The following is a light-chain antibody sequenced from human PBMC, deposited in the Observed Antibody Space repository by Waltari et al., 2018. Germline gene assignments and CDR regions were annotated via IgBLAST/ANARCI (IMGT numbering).Light chain of an antibody. CDR3: LSRDTSSTRL. CDR2: GQD. CDR1: SLRRYY. J-gene: IGLJ2*01. Sequence: SSELTQDPAVSVALGQTVRLTCQGDSLRRYYSSWYQQRPGQAPILFLYGQDNRPSGIPDRFSGSTSGNTASLTITGAQAEDEADYYCLSRDTSSTRLFGGGTRLTV. V-gene: IGLV3-19*01.